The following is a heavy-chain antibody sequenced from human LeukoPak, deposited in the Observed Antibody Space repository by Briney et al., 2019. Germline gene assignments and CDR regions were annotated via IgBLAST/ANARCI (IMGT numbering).Heavy chain of an antibody. CDR3: AKGWDNGGILDY. CDR2: IYYSGST. J-gene: IGHJ4*02. Sequence: PSQTLSLTCTVSGGSINNGGYYWSWIRQPPGKGLEWIGYIYYSGSTNYNPSLKSRVTISIGTSRKEFSLKLSSVTAADTAVYYCAKGWDNGGILDYWGQGALVTVSS. CDR1: GGSINNGGYY. D-gene: IGHD2-8*01. V-gene: IGHV4-61*08.